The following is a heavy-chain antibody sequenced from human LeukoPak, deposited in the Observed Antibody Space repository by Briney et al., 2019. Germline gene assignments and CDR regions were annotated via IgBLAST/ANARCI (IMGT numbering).Heavy chain of an antibody. V-gene: IGHV4-59*01. J-gene: IGHJ3*02. D-gene: IGHD4-23*01. CDR3: ARVSNDYGGNGAFDI. CDR1: GGSISNYY. CDR2: IYYSGGT. Sequence: SETLSLTCTVSGGSISNYYWIWIRQPPGRGLEWIGYIYYSGGTNYNPSLKSRVTISVDTSKNQFSLKLSSVTAADTAVYYCARVSNDYGGNGAFDIWGRGTMVTVSS.